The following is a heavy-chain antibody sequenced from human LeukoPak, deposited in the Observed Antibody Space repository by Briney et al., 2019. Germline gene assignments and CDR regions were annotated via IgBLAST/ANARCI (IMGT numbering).Heavy chain of an antibody. CDR1: GFTFSSYA. Sequence: GGSLRLSCAASGFTFSSYAMHWVRQAPGKGLEWVAVISYDGSNKYYADSVKGRFTISRDNSKNTPYLQMNSLRAEDTAVYYCARDSGDYPDTRDAFDIWGQGTMVTVSS. V-gene: IGHV3-30-3*01. J-gene: IGHJ3*02. CDR2: ISYDGSNK. CDR3: ARDSGDYPDTRDAFDI. D-gene: IGHD5-12*01.